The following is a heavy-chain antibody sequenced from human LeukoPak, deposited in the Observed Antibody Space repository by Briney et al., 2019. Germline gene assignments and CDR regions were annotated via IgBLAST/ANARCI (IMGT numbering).Heavy chain of an antibody. D-gene: IGHD5-24*01. J-gene: IGHJ3*02. Sequence: SETLSLTCSVSGGSISNYYWSWIRQPAGKGLEWIGRIYTSASTNYNPSLKSRVTLSVDASKNQFSLRLSSMTAADTAVYYCARGRYCSATICSGGDAFDIWGQGTVVTVSS. CDR3: ARGRYCSATICSGGDAFDI. V-gene: IGHV4-4*07. CDR2: IYTSAST. CDR1: GGSISNYY.